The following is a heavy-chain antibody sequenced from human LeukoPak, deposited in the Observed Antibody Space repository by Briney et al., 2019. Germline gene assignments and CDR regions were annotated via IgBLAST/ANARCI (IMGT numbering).Heavy chain of an antibody. CDR2: IYYSGST. D-gene: IGHD3-22*01. V-gene: IGHV4-31*03. J-gene: IGHJ4*02. CDR3: ARCVHYDSSGYALHYFDY. Sequence: TLSLTCTVSGGSISSGGYYWSWIRQHPGKGLEWIGYIYYSGSTYYNPSFKSRVTISVDTSKNQFSLKLSSVTAADTAVYYCARCVHYDSSGYALHYFDYWGQGTLVTVSS. CDR1: GGSISSGGYY.